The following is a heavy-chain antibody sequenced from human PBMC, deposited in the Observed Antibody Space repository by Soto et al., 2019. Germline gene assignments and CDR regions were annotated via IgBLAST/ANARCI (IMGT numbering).Heavy chain of an antibody. CDR3: ASFLLPAAAFDL. CDR2: IHWDDDK. CDR1: GFSLITSGVG. Sequence: QITLRESGPTLVRPTETLTLTCSFSGFSLITSGVGVGWFRQSPGKALEWLAVIHWDDDKRYSPSLSSRLAITKDTSITQVVLTMTNVDPVDTGTYYCASFLLPAAAFDLWGHGTVATVSS. V-gene: IGHV2-5*02. J-gene: IGHJ3*01. D-gene: IGHD1-26*01.